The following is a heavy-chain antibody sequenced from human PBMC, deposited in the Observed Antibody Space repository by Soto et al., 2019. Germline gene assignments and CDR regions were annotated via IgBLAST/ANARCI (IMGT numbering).Heavy chain of an antibody. D-gene: IGHD3-3*01. J-gene: IGHJ3*02. Sequence: QLHLVQSGAVVKKPGASVTVSCSASGYPVTAYYMHWVRQAPGRGLEWMGGINPATGAAKYTQKSQGRVTMPRTKSSSKVFVELRGLTFGVTARFYGARGGGVGVAGSAAFDMWGQGTLVTVSS. CDR1: GYPVTAYY. CDR3: ARGGGVGVAGSAAFDM. V-gene: IGHV1-2*02. CDR2: INPATGAA.